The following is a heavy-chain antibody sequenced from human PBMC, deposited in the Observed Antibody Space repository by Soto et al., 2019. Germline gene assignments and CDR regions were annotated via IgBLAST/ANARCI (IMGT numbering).Heavy chain of an antibody. CDR3: ARAVTDYYYYGMDV. CDR1: GGTMSSYY. CDR2: IYYSGST. V-gene: IGHV4-59*01. J-gene: IGHJ6*02. Sequence: SETLSLTSTVSGGTMSSYYWSGIRKHPGKGLEWIGYIYYSGSTNYNPSLKSRVTISVDTSKNQFSLKLSSVTAADTAVYYCARAVTDYYYYGMDVWGQGTTVTVSS.